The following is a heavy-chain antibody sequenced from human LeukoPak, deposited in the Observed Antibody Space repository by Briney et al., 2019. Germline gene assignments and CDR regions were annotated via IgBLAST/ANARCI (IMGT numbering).Heavy chain of an antibody. CDR3: AKTRPLDSSSWSHGDY. J-gene: IGHJ4*02. CDR1: GFTFSSYV. V-gene: IGHV3-23*01. CDR2: ISGSGDST. D-gene: IGHD6-13*01. Sequence: GGSLRLSCAASGFTFSSYVMSWVRQAPGKGLEWVSAISGSGDSTYYGDSVKGRFTISRDNSKNTLYLQMNSLRAEDTAVYYCAKTRPLDSSSWSHGDYWGQGTLVTVSS.